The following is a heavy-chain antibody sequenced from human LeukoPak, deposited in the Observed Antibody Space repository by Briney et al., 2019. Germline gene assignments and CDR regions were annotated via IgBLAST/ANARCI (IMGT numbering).Heavy chain of an antibody. J-gene: IGHJ4*02. CDR2: IHKSGGT. CDR1: GXSISRGDDY. CDR3: AREMGGTVLTSSLDC. V-gene: IGHV4-30-4*01. Sequence: SQTLSLTCTVSGXSISRGDDYWTWIRQPPGKGLEWIGYIHKSGGTSYTPSLKSRLTMSVDTSKNQFSLKLRSVTAADTAVYYCAREMGGTVLTSSLDCWGQGTQVTVSS. D-gene: IGHD4/OR15-4a*01.